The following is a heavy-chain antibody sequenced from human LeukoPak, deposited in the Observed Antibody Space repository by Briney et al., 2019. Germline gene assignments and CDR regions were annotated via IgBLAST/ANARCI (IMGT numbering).Heavy chain of an antibody. CDR2: ISSSGTTI. Sequence: GGSLRLSCAASGFTFDDYGMNWARQAPGKGLEWVSYISSSGTTIDYADSVKGRFTISRDNAKNSLYLQMNSLRVEDTAVYYCARVGSGWKYWGQGTLVTVSS. CDR1: GFTFDDYG. J-gene: IGHJ4*02. CDR3: ARVGSGWKY. V-gene: IGHV3-48*03. D-gene: IGHD6-19*01.